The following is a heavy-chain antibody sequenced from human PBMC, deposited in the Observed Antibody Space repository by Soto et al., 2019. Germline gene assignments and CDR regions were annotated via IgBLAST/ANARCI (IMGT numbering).Heavy chain of an antibody. CDR3: ATRAWDL. Sequence: EVQLLEAGGCLVQPGGSLRLSCEASGITFSRYDMSWVRQAPGKGLEWVAAINGGRSCYGDSVEGRFTVSRDNSKNTLYLQMNSLRVEDTAIYYCATRAWDLWGQGTLVTVSS. CDR2: INGGRS. CDR1: GITFSRYD. V-gene: IGHV3-23*01. J-gene: IGHJ5*02.